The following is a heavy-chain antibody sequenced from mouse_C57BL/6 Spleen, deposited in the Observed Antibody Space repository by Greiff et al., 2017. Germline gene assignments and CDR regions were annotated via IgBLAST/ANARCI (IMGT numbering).Heavy chain of an antibody. CDR2: INYDGSST. Sequence: EVQLVESEGGLVQPGSSMKLSCTASGFTFSDYYMAWVRQVPEKGLEWVANINYDGSSTYYLDSLKSRFIISRDNAKNILYLQMSSLKSEDTATYYCAREPPYYYGSSPWYFDVWGTGTTVTVSS. CDR1: GFTFSDYY. V-gene: IGHV5-16*01. J-gene: IGHJ1*03. CDR3: AREPPYYYGSSPWYFDV. D-gene: IGHD1-1*01.